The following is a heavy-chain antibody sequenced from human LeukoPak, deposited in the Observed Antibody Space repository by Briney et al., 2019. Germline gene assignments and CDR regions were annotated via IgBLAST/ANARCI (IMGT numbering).Heavy chain of an antibody. D-gene: IGHD1-26*01. J-gene: IGHJ3*02. CDR1: GFTVSSNY. CDR2: IYSGGST. CDR3: ARGGSYLSAFDI. Sequence: GGSLTPSCAASGFTVSSNYMSWVRQAPGKGLEWVTIIYSGGSTFYADSVKGRFPIPRDNSKNTLYLQMNSLRAEDTAVYYCARGGSYLSAFDIWGQGTMVTVSS. V-gene: IGHV3-53*01.